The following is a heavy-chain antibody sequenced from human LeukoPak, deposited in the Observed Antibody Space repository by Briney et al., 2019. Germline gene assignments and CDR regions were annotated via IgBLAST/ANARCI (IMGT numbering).Heavy chain of an antibody. D-gene: IGHD1-1*01. Sequence: TGGSLRLSCAASGXTFSSIAMTWVRQAPGKGLEWVSTIRSNGDTTYNADSVKGRFTISRDNSKNTLYLQLNSLRVEDTAIYYCAKGQELDDGVFDSWGQGTLVTVSS. V-gene: IGHV3-23*01. CDR3: AKGQELDDGVFDS. CDR1: GXTFSSIA. J-gene: IGHJ4*02. CDR2: IRSNGDTT.